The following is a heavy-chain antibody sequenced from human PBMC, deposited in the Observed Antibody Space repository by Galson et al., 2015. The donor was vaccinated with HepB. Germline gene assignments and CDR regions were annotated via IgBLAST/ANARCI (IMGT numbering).Heavy chain of an antibody. CDR2: ITSSSSTI. CDR1: GFTFSSYS. Sequence: SLRLSCAASGFTFSSYSMNWVRQAPGKGLEWVSYITSSSSTIYYADSVKGRFTISRDNAKNSLYLQMNSLRVEDTAVYYCARDLVAARQVGAFDIWGQGTMVTVSS. D-gene: IGHD6-6*01. CDR3: ARDLVAARQVGAFDI. V-gene: IGHV3-48*01. J-gene: IGHJ3*02.